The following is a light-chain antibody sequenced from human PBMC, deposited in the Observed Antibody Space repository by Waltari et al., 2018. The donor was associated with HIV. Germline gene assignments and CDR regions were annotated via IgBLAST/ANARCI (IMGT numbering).Light chain of an antibody. Sequence: DIVMTQSPDSLVVSLGERATINCKSSQSVLYSSNNKNYLAWYQQKLGQPPKLLIYWASTRESGVPDRFSGSGSGTDFTLTSSSLQAEDVAVYYCQQYYSTPLTFGQGTKVEIK. CDR1: QSVLYSSNNKNY. V-gene: IGKV4-1*01. CDR3: QQYYSTPLT. J-gene: IGKJ1*01. CDR2: WAS.